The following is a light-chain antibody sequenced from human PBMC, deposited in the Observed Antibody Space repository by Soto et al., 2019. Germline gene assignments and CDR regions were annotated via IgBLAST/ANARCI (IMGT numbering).Light chain of an antibody. J-gene: IGKJ4*01. CDR2: GAS. CDR3: QQYNNWPLA. V-gene: IGKV3-15*01. Sequence: EIVMTQSPATLSVSPGERATLSCRASQSVSSDLAWYQQKPGQAPRFLIYGASNRANGLPARFSGSGSGTKFTLTISSLQYEDFGVYFCQQYNNWPLAFGGGTKVEIK. CDR1: QSVSSD.